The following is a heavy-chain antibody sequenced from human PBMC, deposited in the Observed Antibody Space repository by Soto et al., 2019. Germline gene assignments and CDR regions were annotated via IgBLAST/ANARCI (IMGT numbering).Heavy chain of an antibody. CDR3: ARVGSSGWYAFDY. CDR1: GYTFTGYY. J-gene: IGHJ4*02. V-gene: IGHV1-2*04. D-gene: IGHD6-19*01. Sequence: QVQLVQSGAEVKKPGASVKVSCKASGYTFTGYYMHWVRQAPGQGLEWMGWINPNSGGTNYAQKLQGWITMTRDTSISTAYMELSRLRSNDTAVYYCARVGSSGWYAFDYWGQGTLVTVSS. CDR2: INPNSGGT.